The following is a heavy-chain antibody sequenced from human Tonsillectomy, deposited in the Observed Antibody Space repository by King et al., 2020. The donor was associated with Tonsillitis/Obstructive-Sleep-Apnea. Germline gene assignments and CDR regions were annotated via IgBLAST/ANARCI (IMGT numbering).Heavy chain of an antibody. J-gene: IGHJ1*01. CDR2: IKSKRDGGTT. Sequence: VQLVESGGASVRPGGSLRLSCVASGFTFRDAWMSWVRQAPGKRPEWLGRIKSKRDGGTTDYASPVIGRFTISRDDSKDTLYLQMNSLITEDTAVYYCTTDPRHWGQGTLVTVSS. CDR3: TTDPRH. CDR1: GFTFRDAW. V-gene: IGHV3-15*02.